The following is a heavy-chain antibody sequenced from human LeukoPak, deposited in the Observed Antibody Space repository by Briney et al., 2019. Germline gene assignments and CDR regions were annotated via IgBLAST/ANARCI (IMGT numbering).Heavy chain of an antibody. V-gene: IGHV7-4-1*02. CDR2: VNTNTGNP. Sequence: GASVKVSCKTSGYTFTNYPINWVRQAPGQGLEWMGWVNTNTGNPTCAQGLTGRFVFSSDTSVSTAYLQISSLKPEDTAVYYCVSSDDTSGYFLYWGQGTLVTVSS. J-gene: IGHJ4*02. D-gene: IGHD3-22*01. CDR1: GYTFTNYP. CDR3: VSSDDTSGYFLY.